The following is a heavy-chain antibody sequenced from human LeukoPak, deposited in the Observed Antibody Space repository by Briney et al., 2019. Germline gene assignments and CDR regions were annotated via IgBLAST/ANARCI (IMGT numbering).Heavy chain of an antibody. CDR3: AKEGAAVAVFDY. Sequence: PGGSLRLSCAASGFSVYNNYMTWVRQAPGKGLEWVSRIYSGGGIHYADSVKGRFTISRDNSKNTLYLQMNSLRAEDTAVYYCAKEGAAVAVFDYWGQGTLVTVSS. D-gene: IGHD6-19*01. J-gene: IGHJ4*02. CDR2: IYSGGGI. CDR1: GFSVYNNY. V-gene: IGHV3-66*01.